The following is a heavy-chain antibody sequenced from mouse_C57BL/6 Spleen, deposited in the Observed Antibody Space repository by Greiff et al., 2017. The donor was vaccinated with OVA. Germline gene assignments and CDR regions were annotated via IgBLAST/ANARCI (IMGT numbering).Heavy chain of an antibody. CDR2: IWSGGST. Sequence: VKLVESGPGLVQPSQSLSITCTVSGFSLTSYGVHWVRQSPGKGLEWLGVIWSGGSTDYNAAFISRLSISKDNSKSQVFFKMNSLQADDTAIYYCARNGGGNCYAMDYWGQGTSVTVSS. D-gene: IGHD2-1*01. V-gene: IGHV2-2*01. CDR1: GFSLTSYG. J-gene: IGHJ4*01. CDR3: ARNGGGNCYAMDY.